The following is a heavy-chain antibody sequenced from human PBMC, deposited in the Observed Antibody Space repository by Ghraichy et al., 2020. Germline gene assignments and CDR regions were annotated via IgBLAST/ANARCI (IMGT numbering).Heavy chain of an antibody. Sequence: SETLSLTCGVAGGALNGYYWSWIRQSPGRGLEWIGEINHAGITTFNPSLTTRVTISVDTVKNQMFLRLTSVTAADTAVYYCARTRGRSNDRHFNWFDSWGQGTLVTVSS. CDR1: GGALNGYY. V-gene: IGHV4-34*01. J-gene: IGHJ5*01. CDR3: ARTRGRSNDRHFNWFDS. CDR2: INHAGIT. D-gene: IGHD1-1*01.